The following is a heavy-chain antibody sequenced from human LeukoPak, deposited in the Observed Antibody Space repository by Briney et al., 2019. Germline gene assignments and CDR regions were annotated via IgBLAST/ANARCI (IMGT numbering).Heavy chain of an antibody. CDR2: ISSSSTTI. Sequence: GGSLRLSCAASGFTFSTYSMTWVRQAPGKGLEWVSYISSSSTTIYYAGSVKGRFTFSRDNAKNSLYLQMNSLRAEDMAVYYCARRSSPDYYNSGTFYLFDYWGQGTLVTVSS. CDR1: GFTFSTYS. J-gene: IGHJ4*02. CDR3: ARRSSPDYYNSGTFYLFDY. V-gene: IGHV3-48*01. D-gene: IGHD3-10*01.